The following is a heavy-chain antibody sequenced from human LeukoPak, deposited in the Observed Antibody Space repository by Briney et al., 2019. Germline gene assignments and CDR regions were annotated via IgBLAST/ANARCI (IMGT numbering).Heavy chain of an antibody. V-gene: IGHV4-61*02. CDR2: IYTSGST. J-gene: IGHJ4*02. CDR1: GGSISSGSYY. Sequence: SETLSLTCTVSGGSISSGSYYWSWIRQPAGKGLEWIVRIYTSGSTNYNPSLKSRVTISVDTSKNQFSLKLSSVTAADTAVYYCARWGAGDYWGQGTLVTVSS. CDR3: ARWGAGDY. D-gene: IGHD3-16*01.